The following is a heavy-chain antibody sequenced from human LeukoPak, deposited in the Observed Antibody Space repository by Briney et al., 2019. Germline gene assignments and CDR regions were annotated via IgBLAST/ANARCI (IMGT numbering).Heavy chain of an antibody. V-gene: IGHV1-24*01. Sequence: ASVKVSCKVSGYTLTELSMHWVRQAPGKGLEWMGGFDPEDGETIYAQKFQGRVTMTEDTSTDTAYMEPSSLRSEDTAVYYCATNYGYCSGGSCYARWFDPWGQGTLVTVSS. CDR3: ATNYGYCSGGSCYARWFDP. CDR1: GYTLTELS. J-gene: IGHJ5*02. D-gene: IGHD2-15*01. CDR2: FDPEDGET.